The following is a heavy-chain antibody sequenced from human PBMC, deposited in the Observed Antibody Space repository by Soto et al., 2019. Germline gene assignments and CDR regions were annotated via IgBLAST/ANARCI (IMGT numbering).Heavy chain of an antibody. D-gene: IGHD3-3*01. CDR1: GFTFRNYA. CDR2: INGGGVST. V-gene: IGHV3-23*01. Sequence: QLLESGGGLVQPGGSLRLSCAASGFTFRNYAMSWVRQAPGKGLEWVSAINGGGVSTYYADSVKGRFTISRDQSKNTIYRQMDGLRVEDTALYYCTKGGYLEWFLSGGGEECWGRGILVTVSS. CDR3: TKGGYLEWFLSGGGEEC. J-gene: IGHJ4*02.